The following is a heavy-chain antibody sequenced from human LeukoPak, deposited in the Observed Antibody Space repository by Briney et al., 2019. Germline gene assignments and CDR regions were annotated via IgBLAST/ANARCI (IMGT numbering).Heavy chain of an antibody. Sequence: PGGSLRLSCAASGFNFADAWMAWVRQAPGRGLERLGRIKGESDGATTDLAAPVKGRFTFSRDDSKNTLYLQMHSLQIEDTAVYYCTTDLTYLFTFEFWGQGTLVTVSS. CDR1: GFNFADAW. V-gene: IGHV3-15*01. CDR2: IKGESDGATT. CDR3: TTDLTYLFTFEF. J-gene: IGHJ4*02. D-gene: IGHD2/OR15-2a*01.